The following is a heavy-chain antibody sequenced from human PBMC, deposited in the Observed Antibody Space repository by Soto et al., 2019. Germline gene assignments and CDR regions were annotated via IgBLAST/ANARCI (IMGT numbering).Heavy chain of an antibody. Sequence: PGGSLRLSCAASGFTFSSYWMHWVRQAPGKGLVWVSRINSDGSSTSYADSVKGRFTISRDNAKNTLYLQMNSLRAEDTAVYYCARVIPITIFGVVTEPYDMDVWGQGTTVTVSS. J-gene: IGHJ6*02. CDR2: INSDGSST. V-gene: IGHV3-74*01. CDR3: ARVIPITIFGVVTEPYDMDV. CDR1: GFTFSSYW. D-gene: IGHD3-3*01.